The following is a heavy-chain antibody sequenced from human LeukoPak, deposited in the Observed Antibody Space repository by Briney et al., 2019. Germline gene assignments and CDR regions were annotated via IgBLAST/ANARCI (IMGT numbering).Heavy chain of an antibody. V-gene: IGHV3-23*01. CDR3: ARASWVSSTDAVR. D-gene: IGHD3-16*01. J-gene: IGHJ4*02. CDR1: GLSFGSFA. CDR2: IRGNGDT. Sequence: RGGSLRLSCPASGLSFGSFAMSWVRQGQAGGLGWVSSIRGNGDTFYADSVKGRFTISSDSSTNTVYFQLNNLGVEDTAIYYCARASWVSSTDAVRWGQGTLVTVSS.